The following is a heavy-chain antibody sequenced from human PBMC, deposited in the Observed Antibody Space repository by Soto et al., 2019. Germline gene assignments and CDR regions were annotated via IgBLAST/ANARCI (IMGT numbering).Heavy chain of an antibody. D-gene: IGHD3-3*01. CDR3: AREGVVIIFDYYYGMDV. J-gene: IGHJ6*02. CDR2: ISAYNGNT. V-gene: IGHV1-18*01. CDR1: GYTFTSYC. Sequence: ASVKVSCKASGYTFTSYCISWVRQAPGQGLEWMGWISAYNGNTNYAQKLQGRVTMTTDTSTSTAYMELRSLRSDDTAVYYCAREGVVIIFDYYYGMDVWGQGTTVTVSS.